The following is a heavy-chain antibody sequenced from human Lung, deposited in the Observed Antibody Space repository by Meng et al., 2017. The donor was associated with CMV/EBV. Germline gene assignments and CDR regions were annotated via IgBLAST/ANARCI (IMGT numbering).Heavy chain of an antibody. CDR1: GFTFSSYW. V-gene: IGHV3-74*01. Sequence: GGSXRLXXAASGFTFSSYWMHWVRQAPGKGLEWVSRIDSDGSSTTYAESVKGRFTNSRDNAKNTLFLQMISLRAEDTAVYYCTRDGDYYDATIHWGQGSLVTVS. D-gene: IGHD3-16*01. J-gene: IGHJ4*02. CDR3: TRDGDYYDATIH. CDR2: IDSDGSST.